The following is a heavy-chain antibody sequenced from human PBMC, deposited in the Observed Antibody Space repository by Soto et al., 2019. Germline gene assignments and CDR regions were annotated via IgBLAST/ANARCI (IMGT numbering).Heavy chain of an antibody. V-gene: IGHV1-2*04. Sequence: ASVKVSCKASGYTFTDYYMHWVRQAPGQGFEWMGWINPNSGGTNYAQKFQGWVTMTRDTSISTAYMELSRLRSDDTAVYYCARVVKDIVVVPAAYFDYWGQGTLVTVSS. D-gene: IGHD2-2*01. J-gene: IGHJ4*02. CDR3: ARVVKDIVVVPAAYFDY. CDR2: INPNSGGT. CDR1: GYTFTDYY.